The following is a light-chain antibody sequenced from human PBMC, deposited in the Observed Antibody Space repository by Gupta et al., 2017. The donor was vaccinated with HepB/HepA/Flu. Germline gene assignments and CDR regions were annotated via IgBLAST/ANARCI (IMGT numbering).Light chain of an antibody. Sequence: DVVLTQSPLSLPVTLGQPASISCRSSQSLVYSDGNTYLNWFHQRPGQSPRRLIYQVSNRDSGVPDRFRGSGSGTDFALRISRVEAEDVGIYYCMQGTYWPGTFGQGTKLEIK. J-gene: IGKJ2*01. V-gene: IGKV2-30*01. CDR1: QSLVYSDGNTY. CDR3: MQGTYWPGT. CDR2: QVS.